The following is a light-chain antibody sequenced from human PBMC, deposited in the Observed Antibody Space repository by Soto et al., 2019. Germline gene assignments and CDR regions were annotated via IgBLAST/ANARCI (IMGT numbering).Light chain of an antibody. Sequence: QSALTQPASVSGAPGQSITISCTGTSSDVGGYNYVSWYQQNPGKAPKLMIYDVSNRPSGVSNRFSGSKSGNTASLTISGLHAEYEADYYCSSYTSSSTPMVFGGGTKLTV. CDR1: SSDVGGYNY. CDR2: DVS. V-gene: IGLV2-14*01. J-gene: IGLJ2*01. CDR3: SSYTSSSTPMV.